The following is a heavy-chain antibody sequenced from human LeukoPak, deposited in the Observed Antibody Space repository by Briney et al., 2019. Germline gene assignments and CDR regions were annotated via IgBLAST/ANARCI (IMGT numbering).Heavy chain of an antibody. Sequence: PSETLSLTCTVSGGSISSYHWSWIRQPAGKGLEWIGRIYTSGSTNYNPSLKSRVTMSVDTSKNQFSLKLSSVTAADTAVYYCARDSPWATRKYYYMDVWGKGTTVTVSS. CDR1: GGSISSYH. CDR3: ARDSPWATRKYYYMDV. CDR2: IYTSGST. J-gene: IGHJ6*03. V-gene: IGHV4-4*07. D-gene: IGHD1/OR15-1a*01.